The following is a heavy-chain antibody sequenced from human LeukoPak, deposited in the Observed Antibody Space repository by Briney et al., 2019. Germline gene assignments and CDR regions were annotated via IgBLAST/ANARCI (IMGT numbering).Heavy chain of an antibody. J-gene: IGHJ6*03. Sequence: GASVKVSCKASGYTFTGYYMHWVRQAPGQGLEWMGLINPNSGGTTNAQKFQGRVTMTRDTSISTDYMELSRLRSDATAVYYCATGITIFGVVIPEYYYYYMDVWGKGTTVTVSS. V-gene: IGHV1-2*02. CDR3: ATGITIFGVVIPEYYYYYMDV. D-gene: IGHD3-3*01. CDR2: INPNSGGT. CDR1: GYTFTGYY.